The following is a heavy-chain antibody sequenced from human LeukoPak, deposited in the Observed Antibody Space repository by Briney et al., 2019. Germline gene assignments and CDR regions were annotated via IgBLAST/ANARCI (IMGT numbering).Heavy chain of an antibody. V-gene: IGHV3-20*04. CDR3: ERGPGRLDAFDI. D-gene: IGHD3-10*01. Sequence: PGGSLRLSCAASGFTFDDYGMSWVRQAPGKGLEWVSGINWNGGSTGYADSVKGRFTISRDNAKNSLYLQMNSLRAEDTALYYCERGPGRLDAFDIWGQGTMVTVSS. CDR2: INWNGGST. J-gene: IGHJ3*02. CDR1: GFTFDDYG.